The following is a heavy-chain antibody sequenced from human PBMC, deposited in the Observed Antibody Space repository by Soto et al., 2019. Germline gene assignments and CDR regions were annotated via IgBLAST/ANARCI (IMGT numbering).Heavy chain of an antibody. CDR2: ISGSGGST. CDR3: AKANVKHHYYYMDV. Sequence: HPGGSLRLSCAASGFTFSSYAMSWVRQAPGKGLEWVSAISGSGGSTYYADSVKGRFTISRDNSKNTLYLQMNSLRAEDTAVYYCAKANVKHHYYYMDVWGKGTTVTVSS. V-gene: IGHV3-23*01. CDR1: GFTFSSYA. J-gene: IGHJ6*03. D-gene: IGHD1-1*01.